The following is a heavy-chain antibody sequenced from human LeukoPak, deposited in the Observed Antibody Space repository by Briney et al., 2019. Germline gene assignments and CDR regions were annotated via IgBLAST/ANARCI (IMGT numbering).Heavy chain of an antibody. CDR2: INPNSGGT. J-gene: IGHJ4*02. Sequence: GASVKVSCKASGYTFTGYYMHWVRQAPGQGLEWMGWINPNSGGTNYAQKFQGRVTMTRDTSISTAYMELSRLRSDDTAVYYCARVEGSGSYRAFDYWGQGTLVTVSS. CDR1: GYTFTGYY. D-gene: IGHD3-10*01. V-gene: IGHV1-2*02. CDR3: ARVEGSGSYRAFDY.